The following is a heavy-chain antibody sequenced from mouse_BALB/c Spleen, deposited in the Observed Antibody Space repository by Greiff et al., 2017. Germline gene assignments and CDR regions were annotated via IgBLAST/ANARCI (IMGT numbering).Heavy chain of an antibody. V-gene: IGHV1S5*01. CDR3: TRGGGTCWFAY. J-gene: IGHJ3*01. CDR1: GYTFTSYW. Sequence: QVQLQQPGAELVKPGASVKLSCKASGYTFTSYWMHWVKQRPGQGLEWIGNIYPGSGSTNYDEKFKSKATLTVDTSSSTAYMQLSSLTSEDSAVYYCTRGGGTCWFAYWGQGTLVTVSA. CDR2: IYPGSGST. D-gene: IGHD4-1*01.